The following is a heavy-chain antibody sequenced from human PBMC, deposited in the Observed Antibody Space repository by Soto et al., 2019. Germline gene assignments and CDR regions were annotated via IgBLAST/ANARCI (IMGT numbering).Heavy chain of an antibody. CDR3: AASIFYYGMDV. V-gene: IGHV5-51*01. CDR1: GYTFTNYW. Sequence: GESLKISCKGSGYTFTNYWIGWGRQMPGKGLEWVGIIYPGDSDTKYNPSFQGQVTISADKSITTTYLQWSSLKASDTAIYYCAASIFYYGMDVWGQGTTVTVSS. CDR2: IYPGDSDT. J-gene: IGHJ6*02.